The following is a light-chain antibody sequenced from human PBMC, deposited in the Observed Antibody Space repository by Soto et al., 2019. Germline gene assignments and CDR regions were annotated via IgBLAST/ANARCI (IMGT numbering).Light chain of an antibody. V-gene: IGKV3D-20*02. CDR2: GAS. Sequence: VWTQYPGTLSLSPGESATLSCRASQTVSITYLTWYQQKPGQAPRLLIFGASKRATGIPDRFSGTGSGTDFTLTISSLEPEDFAVYYCQQRSNWPPITFGQGTRLEI. CDR1: QTVSITY. CDR3: QQRSNWPPIT. J-gene: IGKJ5*01.